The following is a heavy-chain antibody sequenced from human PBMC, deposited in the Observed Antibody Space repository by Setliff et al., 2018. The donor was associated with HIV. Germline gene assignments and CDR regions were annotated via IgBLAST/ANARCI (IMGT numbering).Heavy chain of an antibody. V-gene: IGHV3-23*01. D-gene: IGHD3-3*01. CDR2: IGAVGSPT. CDR1: GFTFSAYA. CDR3: AKVFFFSVDAFDI. J-gene: IGHJ3*02. Sequence: GGSLRLSCSASGFTFSAYAMAWGRQAPGKGLEWVSTIGAVGSPTFYAESVKSRFTTSKDNSKNPLYLQMSSLRDEDTAVYYCAKVFFFSVDAFDIWGQGTMVTVSS.